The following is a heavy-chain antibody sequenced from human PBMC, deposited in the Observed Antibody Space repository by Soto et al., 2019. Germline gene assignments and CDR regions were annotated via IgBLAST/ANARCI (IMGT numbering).Heavy chain of an antibody. D-gene: IGHD6-19*01. CDR1: GYTFTSYA. V-gene: IGHV1-3*01. CDR3: ARAILQQWLSGAFDT. Sequence: ASVKVSCKASGYTFTSYAMHWVRQAPGQRLEWMGWINAGNGNTKYSQKFQGRVTITRDTSASTAYMELSSLRSEDTAVYYCARAILQQWLSGAFDTWGQGTMVTVSS. CDR2: INAGNGNT. J-gene: IGHJ3*02.